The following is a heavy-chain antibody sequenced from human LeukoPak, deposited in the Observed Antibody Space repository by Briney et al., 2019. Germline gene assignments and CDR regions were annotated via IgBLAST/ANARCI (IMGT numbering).Heavy chain of an antibody. CDR2: ITGETIT. CDR3: AKDPYSSGWYRFGY. D-gene: IGHD6-19*01. V-gene: IGHV3-11*01. CDR1: GFTFGDYF. J-gene: IGHJ4*02. Sequence: GGSLRLSCAASGFTFGDYFMSWIRQAPGRGPEWISYITGETITYYADSVKGRFTISRDNSKNTLYLQMNSLRAEDTAVYYCAKDPYSSGWYRFGYWGQGTLVTVSS.